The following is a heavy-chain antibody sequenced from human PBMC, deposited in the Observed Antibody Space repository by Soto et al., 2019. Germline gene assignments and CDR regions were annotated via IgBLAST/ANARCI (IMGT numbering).Heavy chain of an antibody. J-gene: IGHJ6*02. CDR2: INPSGGST. V-gene: IGHV1-46*01. D-gene: IGHD5-12*01. CDR1: GYTFTSYY. Sequence: GASVKVSCKASGYTFTSYYMHWVRQAPGQGLEWMGIINPSGGSTSYAQKFQGRVTMTRDTSTSTVYMELSSLRSEDTAVYYCARSLSGYSGYGRGLGMDVWGQGTRVTVSS. CDR3: ARSLSGYSGYGRGLGMDV.